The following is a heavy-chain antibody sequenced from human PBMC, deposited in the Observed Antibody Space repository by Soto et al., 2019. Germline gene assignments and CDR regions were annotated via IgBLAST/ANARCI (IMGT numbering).Heavy chain of an antibody. CDR2: INHSGST. J-gene: IGHJ4*02. CDR1: GGSFRGYY. Sequence: QVQLQQWGEGLLKPSETLTLTCAVYGGSFRGYYWSWIRQPPGKGLEWIGEINHSGSTKYNPSLKSRVIMSVDTSKKQFSLNLSSMTAADTAVYYCARGQWLDPHWGQGTLVTVSS. CDR3: ARGQWLDPH. V-gene: IGHV4-34*01. D-gene: IGHD6-19*01.